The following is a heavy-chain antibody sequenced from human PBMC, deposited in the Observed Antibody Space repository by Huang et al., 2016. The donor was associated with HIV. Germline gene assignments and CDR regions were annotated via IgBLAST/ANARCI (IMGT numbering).Heavy chain of an antibody. Sequence: QVHLVQSGAEVKKPGASVKVSCKASGYTFTNYDINWVRQAPGRGLEWMGWMNPNTGNTGFAQSFQGRVTMTRKTSITTAYMELTSLTSEDTAVYYCARSAYGDLGYWGLGTLVIVSS. CDR2: MNPNTGNT. D-gene: IGHD4-17*01. V-gene: IGHV1-8*02. CDR1: GYTFTNYD. CDR3: ARSAYGDLGY. J-gene: IGHJ4*02.